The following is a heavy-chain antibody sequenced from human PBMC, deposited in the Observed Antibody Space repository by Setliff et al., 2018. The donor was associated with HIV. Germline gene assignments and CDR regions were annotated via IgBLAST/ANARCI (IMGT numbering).Heavy chain of an antibody. J-gene: IGHJ4*02. CDR3: ARAVHDGRFLEWLTYFDY. D-gene: IGHD3-3*01. V-gene: IGHV4-59*01. CDR1: GGSISTYY. Sequence: PSETLSLTCTVSGGSISTYYWSWIRQPPGKRMEWIGSIYITGSSDNNPSLKSRVTLSVDTSKHQFSLKLSSVTAADTAVYYCARAVHDGRFLEWLTYFDYWGQGTLVTVSS. CDR2: IYITGSS.